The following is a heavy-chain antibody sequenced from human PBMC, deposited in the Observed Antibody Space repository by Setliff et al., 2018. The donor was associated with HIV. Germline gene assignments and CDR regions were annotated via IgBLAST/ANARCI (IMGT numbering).Heavy chain of an antibody. D-gene: IGHD4-4*01. V-gene: IGHV4-34*10. CDR3: ARDPTTGVDY. J-gene: IGHJ4*02. CDR1: GGSFSGHY. Sequence: PSETLSLTCAVYGGSFSGHYWSWIRQPPGKGLEWIGEINHSGSTNYNPSLKSRVTMSVDTSKNQFSLKLNSVTAADTAMYYCARDPTTGVDYWGQGTLVTVSS. CDR2: INHSGST.